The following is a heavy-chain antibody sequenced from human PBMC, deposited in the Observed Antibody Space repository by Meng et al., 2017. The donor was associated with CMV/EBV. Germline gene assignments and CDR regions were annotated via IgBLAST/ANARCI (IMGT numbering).Heavy chain of an antibody. CDR2: KSYDGSNK. V-gene: IGHV3-30*04. CDR1: FTFRSYD. Sequence: FTFRSYDMNMVRQAPGKGLEWVTIKSYDGSNKYYAESVKGRFTSSRDNSNNTLYLQMNSLRAEDTAVYYCARGYSAYDYRGANWLDPWGQGTLVTVSS. D-gene: IGHD5-12*01. CDR3: ARGYSAYDYRGANWLDP. J-gene: IGHJ5*02.